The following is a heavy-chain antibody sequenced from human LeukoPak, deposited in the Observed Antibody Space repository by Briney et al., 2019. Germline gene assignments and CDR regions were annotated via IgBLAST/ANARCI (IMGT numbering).Heavy chain of an antibody. J-gene: IGHJ3*02. V-gene: IGHV1-18*01. CDR1: GYIFNTYG. CDR3: AREMGTADAFDI. CDR2: ISAYNGNT. Sequence: VASVKVSCKASGYIFNTYGLSWVRQAPGQGLEWMGWISAYNGNTNYAQKLQGRVTMTTDTSTSTAYMELRSLRSGDTAVYYCAREMGTADAFDIWGQGTMVTVSS. D-gene: IGHD1-1*01.